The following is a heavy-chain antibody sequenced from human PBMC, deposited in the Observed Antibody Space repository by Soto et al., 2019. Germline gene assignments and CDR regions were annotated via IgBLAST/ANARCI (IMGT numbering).Heavy chain of an antibody. Sequence: GGSLRLSCAASGFTVSSNYMNWVRQAPGRGLEWVSIIYSGGRAYYADSVKGRFTISRDNSKNTLYLQMNRLRAEDTAVYYCARGMDIVIRGGSNGMDVWGQGTTVTVS. J-gene: IGHJ6*02. V-gene: IGHV3-53*01. D-gene: IGHD5-12*01. CDR3: ARGMDIVIRGGSNGMDV. CDR1: GFTVSSNY. CDR2: IYSGGRA.